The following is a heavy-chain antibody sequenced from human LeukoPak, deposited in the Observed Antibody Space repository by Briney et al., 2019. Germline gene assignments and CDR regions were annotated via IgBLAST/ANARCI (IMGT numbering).Heavy chain of an antibody. Sequence: SSETLSLTCAVFGGSFGNYYWTWIRQPPGKGLEWIGEIKSSGSTNYNPSLKSRVTISVDLSKSQFSLKPTSVTAADTAVYYCARIGAYYYYYYMDVWAKGTTVTVS. J-gene: IGHJ6*03. V-gene: IGHV4-34*01. CDR1: GGSFGNYY. CDR2: IKSSGST. D-gene: IGHD3-3*01. CDR3: ARIGAYYYYYYMDV.